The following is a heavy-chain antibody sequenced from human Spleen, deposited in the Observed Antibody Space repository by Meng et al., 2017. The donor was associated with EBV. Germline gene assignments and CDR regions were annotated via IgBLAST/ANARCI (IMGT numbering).Heavy chain of an antibody. CDR3: ARKSVAEGQDY. CDR1: GGSISSSNW. CDR2: IYHSGST. D-gene: IGHD6-19*01. Sequence: LLHGPGPSLVKPWVPLPLPCAVSGGSISSSNWWSWVRQPPGKGLEWIGEIYHSGSTNYNPSLKSRVTISVDKSKNQFSLKLSSVTAADTAVYYCARKSVAEGQDYWGQGTLVTVSS. V-gene: IGHV4-4*02. J-gene: IGHJ4*02.